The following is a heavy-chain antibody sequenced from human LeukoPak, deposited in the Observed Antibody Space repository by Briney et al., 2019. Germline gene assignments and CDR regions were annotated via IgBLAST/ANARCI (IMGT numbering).Heavy chain of an antibody. CDR1: GFNFGEFW. Sequence: EGSLRLSCAASGFNFGEFWMAWVRQTPGMGLEWVADIKEDGSESFYVDSVKGRFTISRDNSKNTLYLQMNSLRAEDTAVYYCAKDKGYESEYFQHWGQGTLVTVSS. CDR2: IKEDGSES. V-gene: IGHV3-7*01. D-gene: IGHD1-1*01. CDR3: AKDKGYESEYFQH. J-gene: IGHJ1*01.